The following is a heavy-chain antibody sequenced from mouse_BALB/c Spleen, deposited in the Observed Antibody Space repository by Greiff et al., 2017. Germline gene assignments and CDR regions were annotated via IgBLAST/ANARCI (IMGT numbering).Heavy chain of an antibody. J-gene: IGHJ3*01. CDR1: GFNIKDTY. CDR3: ARDYGSSPFAY. V-gene: IGHV14-3*02. Sequence: EVQLQQSGAELVKPGASVKLSCTASGFNIKDTYMHWVKQRPEQGLEWIGRIDPANGNTIYDPKFQGKASITADTSSNTAYLQLSSLTSEDTAVYYCARDYGSSPFAYWGQGTLVTVSA. D-gene: IGHD1-1*01. CDR2: IDPANGNT.